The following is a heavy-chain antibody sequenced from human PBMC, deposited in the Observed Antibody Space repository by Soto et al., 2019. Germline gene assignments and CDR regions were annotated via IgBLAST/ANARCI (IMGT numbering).Heavy chain of an antibody. J-gene: IGHJ4*02. CDR2: IYYSGST. CDR1: GGSISSGGYY. Sequence: PSETLSLTCTVSGGSISSGGYYWSWIRQHPGKGLEWIGYIYYSGSTYYNPSLKSRVTISVDTSKNQFSLKLSSVTAADTAVYYCARGHAQGGWSWMGYYFDYWGQGTLVTVSS. CDR3: ARGHAQGGWSWMGYYFDY. D-gene: IGHD6-19*01. V-gene: IGHV4-31*03.